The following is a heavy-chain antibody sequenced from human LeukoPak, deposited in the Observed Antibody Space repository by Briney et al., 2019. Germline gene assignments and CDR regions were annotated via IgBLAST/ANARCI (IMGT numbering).Heavy chain of an antibody. CDR3: ARERWPQLVFDY. D-gene: IGHD5-24*01. CDR1: GFTVSSNY. V-gene: IGHV3-53*01. CDR2: IYSGGST. J-gene: IGHJ4*02. Sequence: GGSLRLSCAASGFTVSSNYMSWVRQAPGKGLEWVSVIYSGGSTYYADSVKGRFTISRDNSKNTLYLQMNSLRAEDTAVYYCARERWPQLVFDYWGQGTLVTVSS.